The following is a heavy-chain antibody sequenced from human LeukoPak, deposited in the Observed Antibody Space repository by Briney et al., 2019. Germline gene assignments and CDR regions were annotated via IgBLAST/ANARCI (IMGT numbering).Heavy chain of an antibody. V-gene: IGHV1-18*01. J-gene: IGHJ4*02. Sequence: ASVKVSCKSSGYTFTSYGISWVRKAPGQGLEWMGWISAYNGNTNYAQKLQGRVTMTTDTSTSTAYMELRSLRSDDTAVYYCARDVPYYDSSGYPLDYWGQGTLVTVSS. CDR2: ISAYNGNT. CDR1: GYTFTSYG. D-gene: IGHD3-22*01. CDR3: ARDVPYYDSSGYPLDY.